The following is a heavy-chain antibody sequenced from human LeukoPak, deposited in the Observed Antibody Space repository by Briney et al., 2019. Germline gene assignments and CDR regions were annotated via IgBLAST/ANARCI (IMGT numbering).Heavy chain of an antibody. D-gene: IGHD3-10*01. J-gene: IGHJ4*02. V-gene: IGHV4-59*08. CDR3: ARGVDMVRGVNYFDY. Sequence: SETLSLTCTVSGGSISSYYWSWIRQPPGKGLEWIGYIYYSGSTNYNPSLKSRVTISVDTSKNQFSLKLSSVTAADTAVYYCARGVDMVRGVNYFDYWGQGTLVTVSS. CDR2: IYYSGST. CDR1: GGSISSYY.